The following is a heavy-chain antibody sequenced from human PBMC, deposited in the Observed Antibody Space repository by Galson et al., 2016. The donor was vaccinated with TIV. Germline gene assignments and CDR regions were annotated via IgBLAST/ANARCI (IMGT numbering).Heavy chain of an antibody. J-gene: IGHJ3*02. CDR2: ISTSGSYT. CDR3: ARVSGDGDYATGAFNI. Sequence: SLRLSCAASEFTFSAYVMNWVRQAPGKGLEWVSSISTSGSYTYNADSVTGRFTISRDHAKTSLYLQMNSLRAEDTAVYYCARVSGDGDYATGAFNIWGQGTMVTVSS. D-gene: IGHD4-17*01. CDR1: EFTFSAYV. V-gene: IGHV3-21*01.